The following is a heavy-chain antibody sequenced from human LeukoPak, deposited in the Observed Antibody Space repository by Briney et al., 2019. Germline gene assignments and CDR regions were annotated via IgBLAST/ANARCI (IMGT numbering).Heavy chain of an antibody. J-gene: IGHJ5*02. CDR2: IIPIFGTA. CDR3: ARDGDETYYDFWSGYQTQSRTFDP. D-gene: IGHD3-3*01. Sequence: ASVKVSCKASGGTFSSYAISWVRQAPGQGLEWMGGIIPIFGTANYAQKFQGRVTITTDESTSTAYMELSSLGSEDTAVYYCARDGDETYYDFWSGYQTQSRTFDPWGQGTLVTVSS. V-gene: IGHV1-69*05. CDR1: GGTFSSYA.